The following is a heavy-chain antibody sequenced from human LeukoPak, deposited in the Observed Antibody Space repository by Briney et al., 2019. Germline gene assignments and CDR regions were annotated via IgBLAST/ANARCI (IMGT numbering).Heavy chain of an antibody. V-gene: IGHV5-51*01. CDR3: ARNDYSNYVGWTNFDY. CDR2: IYPGDSDT. CDR1: GYSFTSYW. Sequence: GESLKISCKGSGYSFTSYWIGWVRQMPGKGLEWMGIIYPGDSDTRYSPSFQGQVTISADKSISTAYLQWSSLKASDTAMYYCARNDYSNYVGWTNFDYWGQGTLVTVSS. D-gene: IGHD4-11*01. J-gene: IGHJ4*02.